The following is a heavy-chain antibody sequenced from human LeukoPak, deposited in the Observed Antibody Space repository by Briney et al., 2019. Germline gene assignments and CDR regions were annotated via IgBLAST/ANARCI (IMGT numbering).Heavy chain of an antibody. CDR3: ARGSGACSGGSCYATSFQH. V-gene: IGHV1-46*01. D-gene: IGHD2-15*01. Sequence: ASVKVSCKASGYTFTSYYMHWVRQAPGQGLEWMGIINPSGGSTSYAQKFQGRVTMTRDTSTSTVYMELSSLRSEDTAVYYCARGSGACSGGSCYATSFQHWGQGTVVTVSS. CDR2: INPSGGST. J-gene: IGHJ1*01. CDR1: GYTFTSYY.